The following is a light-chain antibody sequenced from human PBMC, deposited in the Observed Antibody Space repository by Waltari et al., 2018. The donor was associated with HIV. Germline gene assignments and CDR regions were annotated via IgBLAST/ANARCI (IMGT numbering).Light chain of an antibody. J-gene: IGLJ2*01. Sequence: SYELTQPLSVSVALGQTARITCGGNNIGSKNVHWYQQKPGQAPVLVIYRDSNRPSGIPERFSGSNSGNTATLTTSRDQAGDEADYYCQVWDSSTVVCGGGTKLTVL. CDR3: QVWDSSTVV. CDR2: RDS. V-gene: IGLV3-9*01. CDR1: NIGSKN.